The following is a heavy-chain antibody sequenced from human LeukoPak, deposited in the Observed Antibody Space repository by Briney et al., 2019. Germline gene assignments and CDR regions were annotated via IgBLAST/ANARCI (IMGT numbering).Heavy chain of an antibody. CDR2: INWNGGST. CDR1: GFTFDDYG. J-gene: IGHJ4*02. D-gene: IGHD3-10*01. V-gene: IGHV3-20*04. CDR3: ARAGSGSGSYYNPFDY. Sequence: GGSLRLSCAASGFTFDDYGMSWVRQAPGKGLEWVSGINWNGGSTGYADSVKGRFTISRDNAKNSLYLQMSSLRAEDTALYYCARAGSGSGSYYNPFDYWGRGTLVTVSS.